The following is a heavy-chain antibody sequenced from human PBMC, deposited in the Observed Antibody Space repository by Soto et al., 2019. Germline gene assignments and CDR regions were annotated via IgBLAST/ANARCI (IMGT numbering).Heavy chain of an antibody. CDR3: ARDRGHSYSSSSGNWFDP. V-gene: IGHV4-59*01. Sequence: PSETLSLTCTVSGGSISSYYWSWIRQPPGKGLEWIGYIYYSGSTNYNPSLKSRVTISVDTSKNQFSLKLSSVTAADTAVYYCARDRGHSYSSSSGNWFDPWGPGTLVTVSS. J-gene: IGHJ5*02. D-gene: IGHD6-6*01. CDR2: IYYSGST. CDR1: GGSISSYY.